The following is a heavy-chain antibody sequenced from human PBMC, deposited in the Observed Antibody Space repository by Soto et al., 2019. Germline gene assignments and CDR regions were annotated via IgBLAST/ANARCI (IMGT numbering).Heavy chain of an antibody. D-gene: IGHD2-21*02. CDR3: ARRTDYLDY. Sequence: EVQLVESGGGLVQPGGSLRLSCAASGFTFSSYTMNWVRQAPGKGLEWVSYISGGSSAISYADSVKGRFTISRDNAKNSLYLQLNSLRAEATAVYYCARRTDYLDYWGQGTLVTVSS. V-gene: IGHV3-48*01. CDR1: GFTFSSYT. CDR2: ISGGSSAI. J-gene: IGHJ4*02.